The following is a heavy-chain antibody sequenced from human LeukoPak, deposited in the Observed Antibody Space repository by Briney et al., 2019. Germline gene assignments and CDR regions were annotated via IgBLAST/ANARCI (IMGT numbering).Heavy chain of an antibody. CDR3: ARDKGTY. V-gene: IGHV3-21*04. J-gene: IGHJ4*02. CDR1: GFTFSSYS. CDR2: ISSSSSYI. Sequence: PGGSLRLSCAASGFTFSSYSMNWVRQAPGKGLEWVSSISSSSSYIYYADSVKGRFTISRDNAKNSVYLQMNSLRVEDTAIYYCARDKGTYWGQGTLVTVSS.